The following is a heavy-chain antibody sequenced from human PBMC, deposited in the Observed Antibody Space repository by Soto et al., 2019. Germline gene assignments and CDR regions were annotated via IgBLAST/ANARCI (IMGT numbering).Heavy chain of an antibody. V-gene: IGHV1-46*01. Sequence: QAQLVQSGAEVKKPGASVRVSCKTSGYPFTDYFIHWVRQAPGQRLEWMGIISLYHHSTSYAQKFQGRLTVTADTSTTTVYMDLSSLTSEDSAVYWCARELYSCGGDCPYYMDYWGQGTLVTVSS. D-gene: IGHD2-21*02. CDR1: GYPFTDYF. CDR3: ARELYSCGGDCPYYMDY. CDR2: ISLYHHST. J-gene: IGHJ4*02.